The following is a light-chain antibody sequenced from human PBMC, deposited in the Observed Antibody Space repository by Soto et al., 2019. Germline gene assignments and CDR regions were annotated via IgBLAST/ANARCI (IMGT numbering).Light chain of an antibody. Sequence: EIVLTQSPATLSLSPWERATLSCRASQSVSSYLAWYQQKPGQAPRLLIYGASNRATGIPARFSGSGSGTDFTLTISSLEPEDFAVYYCQQRSNWPWTFGQGTKVDIK. CDR1: QSVSSY. V-gene: IGKV3-11*01. CDR2: GAS. J-gene: IGKJ1*01. CDR3: QQRSNWPWT.